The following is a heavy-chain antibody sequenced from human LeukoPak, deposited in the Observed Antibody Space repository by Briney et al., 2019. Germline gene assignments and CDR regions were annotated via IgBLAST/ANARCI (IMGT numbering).Heavy chain of an antibody. V-gene: IGHV4-34*01. CDR3: ARGRQDVTMIVVVMTAVSYYLDV. J-gene: IGHJ6*03. CDR2: MNPSGST. Sequence: SETLFLTCAVYGGSFSGYYWTWIRQTPEKGLEWIGEMNPSGSTSYNPSLKSRVTISVDTSKNQFSLKLSSVTAADTAVYYCARGRQDVTMIVVVMTAVSYYLDVWGKGTTVTVS. D-gene: IGHD3-22*01. CDR1: GGSFSGYY.